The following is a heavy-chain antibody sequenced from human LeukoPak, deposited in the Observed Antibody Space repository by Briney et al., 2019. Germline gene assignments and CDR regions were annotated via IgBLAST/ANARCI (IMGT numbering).Heavy chain of an antibody. V-gene: IGHV1-18*01. J-gene: IGHJ4*02. CDR1: GYTFTSYG. Sequence: ASVKVSCKASGYTFTSYGINWVPQAPGQGLEWMGWISAYSGNTNYAQKLQGRVTMTTDTSTSTVYMELRSLRSDDTAVYYCARMDYGGYDGRDYWGQGTLVTVSS. D-gene: IGHD5-12*01. CDR2: ISAYSGNT. CDR3: ARMDYGGYDGRDY.